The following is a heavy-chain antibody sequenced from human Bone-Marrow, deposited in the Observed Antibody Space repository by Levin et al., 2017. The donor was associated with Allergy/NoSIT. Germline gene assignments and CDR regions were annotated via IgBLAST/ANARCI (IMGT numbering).Heavy chain of an antibody. CDR1: GFSFSDYE. D-gene: IGHD2-21*02. CDR2: ISSSGSTK. CDR3: ARDKRSDGVTPDWYFDL. V-gene: IGHV3-48*03. J-gene: IGHJ2*01. Sequence: GESLKISCAASGFSFSDYEMNWVRQAPGKGLEWISYISSSGSTKYYADSVKGRFTISTKNSLYLQMNSLRADDTAIYYCARDKRSDGVTPDWYFDLWGRGTLVTVSS.